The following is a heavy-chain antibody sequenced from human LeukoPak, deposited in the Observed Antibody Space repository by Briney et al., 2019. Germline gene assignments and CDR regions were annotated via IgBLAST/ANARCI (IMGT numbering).Heavy chain of an antibody. V-gene: IGHV3-30*04. Sequence: GGSLRLSCAASGFTFSSYAMHWVRQAPGKGLEWVAVISYDGSNKYYADSVKGRFTISRDNSKNTLYLQMNSLRTEDTAVYNCAKDQTDCSTTSCYKFHYGLDVWGQGTTVTVSS. D-gene: IGHD2-2*02. CDR3: AKDQTDCSTTSCYKFHYGLDV. CDR1: GFTFSSYA. CDR2: ISYDGSNK. J-gene: IGHJ6*02.